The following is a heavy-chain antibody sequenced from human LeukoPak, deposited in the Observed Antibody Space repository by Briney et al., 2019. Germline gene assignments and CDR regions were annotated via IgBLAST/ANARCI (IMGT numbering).Heavy chain of an antibody. D-gene: IGHD3-10*01. V-gene: IGHV3-48*04. CDR1: GFTFSSYA. CDR3: ARLSGELLYYANDY. CDR2: ISSSGSTI. Sequence: PGGSLRLSCAASGFTFSSYAMSWVRQAPGKGLEWVSYISSSGSTIYYADSVKGRFTISRDNAKNSLYLQMNSLRAEDTAVYYCARLSGELLYYANDYWGQGTLVTVSS. J-gene: IGHJ4*02.